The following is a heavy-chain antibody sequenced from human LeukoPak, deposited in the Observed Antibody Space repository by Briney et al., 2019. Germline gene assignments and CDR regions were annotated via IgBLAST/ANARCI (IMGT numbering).Heavy chain of an antibody. CDR3: ARGPYYDFWSGYYVRGSFDY. CDR2: INHSGST. CDR1: GGSFSGYY. J-gene: IGHJ4*02. Sequence: SETLSLTCAVYGGSFSGYYWSWIRQPPGKGLEWIGEINHSGSTNYNPSLKSRVTIPVDTSKNQFSLKLSSVTAADTAVYYCARGPYYDFWSGYYVRGSFDYWGQGTLVTVSS. V-gene: IGHV4-34*01. D-gene: IGHD3-3*01.